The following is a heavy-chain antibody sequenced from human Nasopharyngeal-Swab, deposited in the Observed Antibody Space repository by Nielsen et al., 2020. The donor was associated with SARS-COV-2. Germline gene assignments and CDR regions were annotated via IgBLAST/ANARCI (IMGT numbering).Heavy chain of an antibody. D-gene: IGHD1-7*01. CDR3: AIHERRTGTTYFEF. CDR2: VSAHSVNA. V-gene: IGHV1-18*03. Sequence: ASVKVSCKASGYTFTSYGISWVRQAPGQGLEWMGWVSAHSVNAKYAQKLQGRVTMTTDTSTSTSYMELRSLRSDDMAVYYCAIHERRTGTTYFEFWGQGTLVTVSS. CDR1: GYTFTSYG. J-gene: IGHJ4*02.